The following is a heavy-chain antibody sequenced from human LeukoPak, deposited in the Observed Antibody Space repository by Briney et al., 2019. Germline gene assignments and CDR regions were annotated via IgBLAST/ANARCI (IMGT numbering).Heavy chain of an antibody. CDR3: ARENGYDRDRELTL. J-gene: IGHJ4*02. V-gene: IGHV1-69*13. D-gene: IGHD5-12*01. Sequence: SVKVSCKASGGTFSSYTINWVRQAPGQGLEWMGRIIPIFGTANYAQKFQGRVTITADESTSTAYMELSSQRSEDTAVYYCARENGYDRDRELTLWGQGTLVTVSS. CDR1: GGTFSSYT. CDR2: IIPIFGTA.